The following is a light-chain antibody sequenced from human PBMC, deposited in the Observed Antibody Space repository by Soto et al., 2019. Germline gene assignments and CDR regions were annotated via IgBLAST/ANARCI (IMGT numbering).Light chain of an antibody. CDR2: EVS. V-gene: IGLV2-14*01. Sequence: QSVLTQPASVSGSPGQSITISCTGNSNDVGAYNYVSWYQQHPGKAPKLMIYEVSNRPSGVSNRFSGSKSGDTASLTISGLQAVDEADYYCSSFTSSNTWVFGGGTKLTVL. J-gene: IGLJ3*02. CDR1: SNDVGAYNY. CDR3: SSFTSSNTWV.